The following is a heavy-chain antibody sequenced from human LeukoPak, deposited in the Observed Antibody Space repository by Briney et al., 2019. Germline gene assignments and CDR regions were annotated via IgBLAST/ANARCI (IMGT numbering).Heavy chain of an antibody. Sequence: PSETLSLTCTVPGFPIGTSYWTSLRQPPGRGLERIGDIHYSGRTSYNSSLRSRLTISVDTSQNQFSLKLSAVTAADTALYYCARGYYYMNSAYYDAFDIWGQGTMVTVSS. CDR3: ARGYYYMNSAYYDAFDI. CDR2: IHYSGRT. V-gene: IGHV4-59*01. CDR1: GFPIGTSY. D-gene: IGHD3-22*01. J-gene: IGHJ3*02.